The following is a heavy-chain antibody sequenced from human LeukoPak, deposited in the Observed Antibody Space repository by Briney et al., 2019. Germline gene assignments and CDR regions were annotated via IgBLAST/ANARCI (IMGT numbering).Heavy chain of an antibody. CDR3: ARGGYDFWSGPQGVNWFDP. J-gene: IGHJ5*02. D-gene: IGHD3-3*01. CDR1: GGTFSSYA. Sequence: ASVKVSCKASGGTFSSYAINWVRQATGQGLEWMGWMNPNSGNTGYAQKFQGRVTITRNTSISTAYMELSSLRSEDTAVYYCARGGYDFWSGPQGVNWFDPWGQGTLVTVSS. V-gene: IGHV1-8*03. CDR2: MNPNSGNT.